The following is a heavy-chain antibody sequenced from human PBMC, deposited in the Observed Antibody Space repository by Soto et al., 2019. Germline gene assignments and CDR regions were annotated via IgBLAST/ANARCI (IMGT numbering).Heavy chain of an antibody. J-gene: IGHJ5*02. CDR1: GGSISSGGYS. CDR3: ARVFAVVVPAANKEGMGWFDP. Sequence: SETLSLTCAVSGGSISSGGYSWSWIRQPPGKGLEWIGYIYHSGSTYYNPSLKSRVTISVDRSKNQFSLKLSSVTAADTAVYYCARVFAVVVPAANKEGMGWFDPWGQGTLVTVSS. CDR2: IYHSGST. V-gene: IGHV4-30-2*01. D-gene: IGHD2-2*01.